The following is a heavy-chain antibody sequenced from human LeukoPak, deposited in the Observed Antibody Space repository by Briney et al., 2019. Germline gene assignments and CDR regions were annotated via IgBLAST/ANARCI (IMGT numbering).Heavy chain of an antibody. D-gene: IGHD3-22*01. J-gene: IGHJ4*02. CDR3: ARYDSRAYYVLDY. V-gene: IGHV4-34*12. Sequence: SETLSLTCAVFGGSFSGHYWSWIRQPPGKGLEWIGEILDGGSNNYNPSLKSRVTISVDTSTNQFSLTLTSVTAADTAVYYCARYDSRAYYVLDYWGQGTLVTVSS. CDR2: ILDGGSN. CDR1: GGSFSGHY.